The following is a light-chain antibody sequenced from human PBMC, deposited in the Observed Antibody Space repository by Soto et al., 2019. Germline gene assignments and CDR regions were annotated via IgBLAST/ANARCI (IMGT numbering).Light chain of an antibody. V-gene: IGLV2-14*01. J-gene: IGLJ2*01. CDR1: RSDVGGYNF. Sequence: QSALTQPASVSGSPGQSITLSCTGTRSDVGGYNFVSWYQQHPGTAPKLMIYDVTNRPSGVSNRFSGSKSGNTASLTISGLQPEDEADYYCSSYTSSSTVVFGGGTKVTVL. CDR2: DVT. CDR3: SSYTSSSTVV.